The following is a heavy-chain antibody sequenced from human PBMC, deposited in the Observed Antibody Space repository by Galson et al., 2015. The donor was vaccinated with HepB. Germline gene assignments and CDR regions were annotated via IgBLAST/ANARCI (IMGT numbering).Heavy chain of an antibody. Sequence: SLRLSCAASGFTFSSYSMNWVRQAPGKGLEWVSSISSSSSYIYYADSVKGRVTISRDNAKNSLYLQMNSLRAEDTAVYYCARDLISGSYSGYWGQGTLVTVSS. D-gene: IGHD1-26*01. CDR3: ARDLISGSYSGY. CDR2: ISSSSSYI. CDR1: GFTFSSYS. J-gene: IGHJ4*02. V-gene: IGHV3-21*01.